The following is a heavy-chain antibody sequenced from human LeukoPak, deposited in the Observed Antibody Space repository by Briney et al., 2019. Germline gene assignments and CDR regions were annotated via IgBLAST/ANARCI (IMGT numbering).Heavy chain of an antibody. CDR3: ARRSYGTDYFDY. J-gene: IGHJ4*02. CDR1: GGSISSYY. D-gene: IGHD5-18*01. V-gene: IGHV4-59*08. Sequence: SSETLSLTCTVSGGSISSYYWSWIRQPPGKGLEWIGYIHYSGSTNYNPSLKSRVTISVDTSKNQFSLKLSSVTAADTAVYYCARRSYGTDYFDYWGQGTLVTVSS. CDR2: IHYSGST.